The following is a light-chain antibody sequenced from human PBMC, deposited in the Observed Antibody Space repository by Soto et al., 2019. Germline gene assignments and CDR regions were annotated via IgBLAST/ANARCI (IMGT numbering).Light chain of an antibody. CDR1: SSDVGSYNR. CDR3: SSYTSSSTLV. CDR2: EIS. V-gene: IGLV2-18*02. Sequence: QSVLTQPPSVSGSPGQSVTISCTGTSSDVGSYNRVSWYQQPPGTAPKLIIYEISNRPSGVSDRFSGSKSGNTASLTISGLQAEDEANYYCSSYTSSSTLVFGEGTQLTVL. J-gene: IGLJ3*02.